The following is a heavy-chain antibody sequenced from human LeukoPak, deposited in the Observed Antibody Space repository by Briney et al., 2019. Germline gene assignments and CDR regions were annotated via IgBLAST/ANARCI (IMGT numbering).Heavy chain of an antibody. Sequence: PGGSLRLSCAASGFTFSSYSMNWVRQAPGKGLEWVSSISSSSSYIYCADSVKGRFTISRDNAKNSLYLQMNSLRAEDTAVYYCARVRGKTYYFDYWGQGTLVTVSS. J-gene: IGHJ4*02. CDR1: GFTFSSYS. V-gene: IGHV3-21*01. CDR3: ARVRGKTYYFDY. CDR2: ISSSSSYI.